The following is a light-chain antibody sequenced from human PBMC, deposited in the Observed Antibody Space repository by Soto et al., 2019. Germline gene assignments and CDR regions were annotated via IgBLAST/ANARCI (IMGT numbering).Light chain of an antibody. CDR3: QQYNSYPIT. Sequence: DILMTQSPSTLSSSVGDRVTITCRASQSISSWLAWYQQKPGKAPKLLIYDASSLESGVPSRFSGSGSGTEFTLTISSLQPDDFATYCWQQYNSYPITFGQGTRVEIK. CDR1: QSISSW. J-gene: IGKJ5*01. V-gene: IGKV1-5*01. CDR2: DAS.